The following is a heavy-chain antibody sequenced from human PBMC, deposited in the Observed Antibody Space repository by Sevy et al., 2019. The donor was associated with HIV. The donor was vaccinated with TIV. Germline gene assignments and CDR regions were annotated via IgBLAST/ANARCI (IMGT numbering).Heavy chain of an antibody. J-gene: IGHJ6*02. CDR1: GDSISSGNHW. V-gene: IGHV4-61*02. CDR2: IYTSGRT. CDR3: ARDGIRRDYYHGMDV. Sequence: SETLSLTCTVSGDSISSGNHWWSWIRQPAGKGLEWIGRIYTSGRTIYNPVLRSRVTMSVDTSTTKFFLNLNSVTAADTAVYYCARDGIRRDYYHGMDVWGQGTTVTVSS. D-gene: IGHD1-26*01.